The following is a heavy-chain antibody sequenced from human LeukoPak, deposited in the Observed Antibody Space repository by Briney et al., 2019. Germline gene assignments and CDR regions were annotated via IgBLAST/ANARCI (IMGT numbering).Heavy chain of an antibody. Sequence: GASVKVSCKASGYTFTGYYMHWVRQAPGQGLEWMGRINPNSGGTNYAQKFQGRVTMTRDTSNSTAYMELSRLRSDDTAVYYCARVGGYDILTGYVGGTYDYWGQGTLVTVSS. CDR1: GYTFTGYY. D-gene: IGHD3-9*01. V-gene: IGHV1-2*06. J-gene: IGHJ4*02. CDR3: ARVGGYDILTGYVGGTYDY. CDR2: INPNSGGT.